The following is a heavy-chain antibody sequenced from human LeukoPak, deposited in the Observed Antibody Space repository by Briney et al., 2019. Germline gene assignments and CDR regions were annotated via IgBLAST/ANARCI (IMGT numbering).Heavy chain of an antibody. V-gene: IGHV1-69*13. Sequence: GASVKVSCKASGGTFSSYAISWVRQAPGQGLEWMGGIIPTFGTANYAQKFQGRVTITADESTSTAYMELSSLRSEDTAVYYCARGDIAAAGTRFHYFDYWGQGTLVTVSS. J-gene: IGHJ4*02. CDR1: GGTFSSYA. CDR2: IIPTFGTA. CDR3: ARGDIAAAGTRFHYFDY. D-gene: IGHD6-13*01.